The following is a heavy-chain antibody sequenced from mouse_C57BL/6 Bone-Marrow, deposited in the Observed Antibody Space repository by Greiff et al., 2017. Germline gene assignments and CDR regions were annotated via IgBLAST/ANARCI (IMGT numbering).Heavy chain of an antibody. V-gene: IGHV1-53*01. CDR1: GYTFTSYW. Sequence: QVQLKQPGTELVKPGASVKLSCKASGYTFTSYWMHWVKQRPGQGLEWIGNINPSNGGTNYNEKFKSKATLTVDKSSSTAYMQLSSLTSEDSAVYYCARSGRAYDYEDAYWGQGTLVAVSA. J-gene: IGHJ3*01. CDR2: INPSNGGT. D-gene: IGHD2-4*01. CDR3: ARSGRAYDYEDAY.